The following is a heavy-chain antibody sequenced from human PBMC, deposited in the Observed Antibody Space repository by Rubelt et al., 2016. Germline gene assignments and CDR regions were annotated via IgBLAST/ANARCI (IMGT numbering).Heavy chain of an antibody. CDR2: IYYSGST. V-gene: IGHV4-39*07. J-gene: IGHJ5*02. CDR3: ARWGRQQLAP. D-gene: IGHD6-13*01. CDR1: GGSISSSSYY. Sequence: QLQLQESGPGLVKPSETLSLTCTVSGGSISSSSYYWGWIRQPPGKGLEWIGSIYYSGSTYYNPSLKSRVTTSVDTSKNQFSLRLTSVTAADTAVYFCARWGRQQLAPWGQGTLVTVSS.